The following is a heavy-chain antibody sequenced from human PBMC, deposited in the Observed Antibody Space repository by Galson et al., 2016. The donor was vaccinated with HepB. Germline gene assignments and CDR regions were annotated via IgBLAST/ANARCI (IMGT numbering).Heavy chain of an antibody. CDR3: ARDLGGRVTGADY. CDR2: INPTGSMA. J-gene: IGHJ4*02. V-gene: IGHV1-46*01. Sequence: SVKVSCKASGYTFIHFYMHWVRQAPGQGLEWMAMINPTGSMATYAQKFQGRVTVTRDTSTSTVYMELKSLKSEDTAVYYCARDLGGRVTGADYWGRGTLVTVSS. CDR1: GYTFIHFY. D-gene: IGHD2-15*01.